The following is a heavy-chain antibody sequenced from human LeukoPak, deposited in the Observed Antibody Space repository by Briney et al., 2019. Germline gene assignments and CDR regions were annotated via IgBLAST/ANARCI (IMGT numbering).Heavy chain of an antibody. CDR2: INPSGGST. J-gene: IGHJ4*02. V-gene: IGHV1-46*01. CDR1: GYTFTSYY. Sequence: ASVKVSCKASGYTFTSYYMHWVRQAPGQGLEWMGIINPSGGSTSYAQKFQGRVTMTRDTSTSTVFMELSSLRSEDTAVYYCARSSSSGYLSNYFDYWGQGALVTVSS. D-gene: IGHD3-22*01. CDR3: ARSSSSGYLSNYFDY.